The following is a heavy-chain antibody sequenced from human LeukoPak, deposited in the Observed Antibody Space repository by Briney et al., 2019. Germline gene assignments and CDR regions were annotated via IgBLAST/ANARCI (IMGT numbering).Heavy chain of an antibody. CDR1: GGSFSGYY. CDR3: ARHLRYFDY. Sequence: SGTLSLTCAVYGGSFSGYYWSWIRQPPGKGLEWIGEINHSGSTNYNPSLKSRVTISVDTSKNQFSLKLSSVTAADTAVYYCARHLRYFDYWGQGTLVTVSS. CDR2: INHSGST. V-gene: IGHV4-34*01. J-gene: IGHJ4*02. D-gene: IGHD4-17*01.